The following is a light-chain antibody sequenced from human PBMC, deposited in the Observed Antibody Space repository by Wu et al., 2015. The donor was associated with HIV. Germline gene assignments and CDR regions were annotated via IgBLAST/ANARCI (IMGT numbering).Light chain of an antibody. Sequence: EIVLTQSPGTLSLSPGERATLSCRASQSVSRGYLAWYQQKPGQAPRLLIYGASSRATGIPDRFSGSGSGTDFTLTISRLEPEDFAVYYCQQYVSSPLTFGGGTKVEIK. CDR1: QSVSRGY. J-gene: IGKJ4*01. V-gene: IGKV3-20*01. CDR2: GAS. CDR3: QQYVSSPLT.